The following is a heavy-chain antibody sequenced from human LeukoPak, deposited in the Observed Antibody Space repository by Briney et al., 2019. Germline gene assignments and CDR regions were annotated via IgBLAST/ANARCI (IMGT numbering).Heavy chain of an antibody. CDR2: ISGSGGST. CDR3: AKAPQVGTYYYGMDV. V-gene: IGHV3-23*01. Sequence: GGSLRLSCAASGFTFSSYGMHWVRQAPGKGLEWVSAISGSGGSTYYADSVKGRFTISRDNSKNTLYLQMNSLRAEDTAVYYCAKAPQVGTYYYGMDVWGQGTRSPSL. J-gene: IGHJ6*02. D-gene: IGHD3-10*01. CDR1: GFTFSSYG.